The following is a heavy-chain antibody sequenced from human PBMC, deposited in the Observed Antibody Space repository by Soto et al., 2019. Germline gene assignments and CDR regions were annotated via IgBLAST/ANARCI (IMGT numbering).Heavy chain of an antibody. D-gene: IGHD6-13*01. Sequence: GGSLRLSCAASGFTFSSYAMSWVRQAPGKGLEWVSAISGSGGSTYYADTVKGRFTISRDNSKNTLYLQMSSLRAEDTAVYYCAIKHSPGGGAAGTGYYYYYGMDVWGQGTTVTVSS. CDR1: GFTFSSYA. J-gene: IGHJ6*02. CDR2: ISGSGGST. CDR3: AIKHSPGGGAAGTGYYYYYGMDV. V-gene: IGHV3-23*01.